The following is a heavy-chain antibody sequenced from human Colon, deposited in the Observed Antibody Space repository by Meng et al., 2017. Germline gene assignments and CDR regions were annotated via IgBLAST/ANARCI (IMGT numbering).Heavy chain of an antibody. J-gene: IGHJ4*02. CDR1: GASVSSGNHY. D-gene: IGHD1-26*01. CDR3: AGGPWEFDY. V-gene: IGHV4-61*01. Sequence: GHLLQSAQGLLRPSETLSLTCTVSGASVSSGNHYWSWIRQPPGKGLEYIAYVDYSGSTHYNPSLKSRVTMSVDTSKKQLSLKLSSVTAADTAVYYCAGGPWEFDYWGQGTLVTVSS. CDR2: VDYSGST.